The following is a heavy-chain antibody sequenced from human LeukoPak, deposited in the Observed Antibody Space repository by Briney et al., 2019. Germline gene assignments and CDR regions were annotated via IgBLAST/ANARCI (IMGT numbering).Heavy chain of an antibody. CDR3: ARVTAIPGFDY. V-gene: IGHV4-39*07. CDR1: GGSISSSSYY. J-gene: IGHJ4*02. D-gene: IGHD2-21*02. Sequence: SETLSLTCTVSGGSISSSSYYWGWIRQPPGKGLEWIGSIYYSGSTYYNPSLKSRVTISVDTSKNQFSLKLSSVTAADTAVYYCARVTAIPGFDYWGQGTLVTVSS. CDR2: IYYSGST.